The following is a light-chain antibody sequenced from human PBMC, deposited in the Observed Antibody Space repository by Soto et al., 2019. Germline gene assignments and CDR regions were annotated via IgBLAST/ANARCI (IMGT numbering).Light chain of an antibody. Sequence: DIQMTQSPSTLSASVGDRVTITCRASQSIENWLAWYQQKPGKAPKLFILKASNLEIGVPSRFSGSGSGTEFTLSISSLQPDDFATYFCQQYESFHRTFGQGTKVEIK. V-gene: IGKV1-5*03. CDR1: QSIENW. J-gene: IGKJ1*01. CDR3: QQYESFHRT. CDR2: KAS.